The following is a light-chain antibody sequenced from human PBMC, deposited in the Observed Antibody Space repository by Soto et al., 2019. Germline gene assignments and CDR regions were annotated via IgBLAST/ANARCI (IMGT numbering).Light chain of an antibody. CDR3: QQYNSYPWT. V-gene: IGKV1-5*01. Sequence: DIQMTQSPSTLSASVGDRVTITCRASQSISSWLAWYQQKPGKAPKLLIYDASSLESGVPSRFSGSGSGTEFTLTISSLQPDDFATYYCQQYNSYPWTFDQGTKLEIK. CDR1: QSISSW. J-gene: IGKJ2*01. CDR2: DAS.